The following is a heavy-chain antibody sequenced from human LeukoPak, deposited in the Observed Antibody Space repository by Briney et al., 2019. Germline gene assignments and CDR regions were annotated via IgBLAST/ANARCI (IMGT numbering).Heavy chain of an antibody. CDR3: ARWDCSSTSCYDY. Sequence: PSETLSLTCTVSGGSTSSSSYYWGWIRQPPGKGLEWIGSIYYSGSTYYNPSLKSRVTISVDTSKNQFSLRLSSVTAADTAVYYCARWDCSSTSCYDYWGQGTLVTVSS. V-gene: IGHV4-39*01. CDR2: IYYSGST. D-gene: IGHD2-2*01. CDR1: GGSTSSSSYY. J-gene: IGHJ4*02.